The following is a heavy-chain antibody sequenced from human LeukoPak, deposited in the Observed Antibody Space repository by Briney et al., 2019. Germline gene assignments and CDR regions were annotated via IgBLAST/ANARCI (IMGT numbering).Heavy chain of an antibody. J-gene: IGHJ4*02. CDR3: AREPNHYYGSGSYYKGTDY. D-gene: IGHD3-10*01. V-gene: IGHV3-23*01. CDR2: ISSTGGTA. Sequence: GGTLRLSCAASGFTFSSFGMSWVRQAPGKGLEWVSAISSTGGTAYYADSVKGQFTISRDNSKNTLYLQMNSLRAEDTAVYYCAREPNHYYGSGSYYKGTDYWGQGTLVTVSS. CDR1: GFTFSSFG.